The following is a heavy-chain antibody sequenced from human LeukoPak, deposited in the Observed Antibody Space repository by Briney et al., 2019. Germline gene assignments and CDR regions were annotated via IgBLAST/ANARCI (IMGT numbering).Heavy chain of an antibody. V-gene: IGHV4-30-2*01. CDR3: ASLYDSSGPAPNEYFQH. D-gene: IGHD3-22*01. CDR1: GGSISSGGYS. CDR2: IYHSGST. Sequence: SETLSLTCAVSGGSISSGGYSWSWIRQPPGKGLEWIGYIYHSGSTYYNPSLKSRVTISVDRSKNQFSLKLSSVTAADTAVYYCASLYDSSGPAPNEYFQHWGQGTLVTVSS. J-gene: IGHJ1*01.